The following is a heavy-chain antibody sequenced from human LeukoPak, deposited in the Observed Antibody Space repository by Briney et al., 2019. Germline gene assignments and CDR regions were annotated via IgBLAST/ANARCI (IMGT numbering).Heavy chain of an antibody. J-gene: IGHJ1*01. CDR1: GYTFTSYG. Sequence: ASVKVSCKASGYTFTSYGISWVRQAPGQGLEWMGWISAYNGNTNYAQKLQGRVTMTTDTSTSTAYMELRSLRSDDTAVYYCARVVGATIFAEYCQHWGQGTLVTVSS. CDR3: ARVVGATIFAEYCQH. CDR2: ISAYNGNT. D-gene: IGHD1-26*01. V-gene: IGHV1-18*01.